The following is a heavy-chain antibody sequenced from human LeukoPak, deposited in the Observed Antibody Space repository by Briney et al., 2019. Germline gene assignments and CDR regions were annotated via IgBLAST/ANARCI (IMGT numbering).Heavy chain of an antibody. CDR1: GFTFSSYG. V-gene: IGHV3-NL1*01. J-gene: IGHJ4*02. Sequence: GGSLRLSCAASGFTFSSYGMHWVRQAPGKGLEWVSFIYSDNTHYSDSVKGRFTFSRDNSKNTLYLQMNSLRAEDTAVYYCVRNLDFWGDSEDYWGQGTLVTVSS. CDR2: IYSDNT. CDR3: VRNLDFWGDSEDY. D-gene: IGHD3-3*01.